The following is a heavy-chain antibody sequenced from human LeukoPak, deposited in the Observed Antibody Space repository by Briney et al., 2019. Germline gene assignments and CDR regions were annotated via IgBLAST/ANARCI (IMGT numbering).Heavy chain of an antibody. CDR3: ARDWAFFSSGGDY. Sequence: GGSLRLSCAASGFTFSSYAMSWVRQAPGKGLEWVSAISGSGGSTYYADSVKGRFTISRDNSKNTLYLQMNSLRAEDTAVYYCARDWAFFSSGGDYWGQGTLVTVSS. V-gene: IGHV3-23*01. CDR2: ISGSGGST. CDR1: GFTFSSYA. J-gene: IGHJ4*02. D-gene: IGHD6-6*01.